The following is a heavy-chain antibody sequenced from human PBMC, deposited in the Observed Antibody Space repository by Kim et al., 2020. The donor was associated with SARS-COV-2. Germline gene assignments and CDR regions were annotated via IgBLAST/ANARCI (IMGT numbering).Heavy chain of an antibody. V-gene: IGHV3-49*03. CDR2: VRTETYRATT. CDR3: ARDRSSSVVADV. J-gene: IGHJ6*02. CDR1: GFTFGDYA. D-gene: IGHD2-15*01. Sequence: GSLRLSCSASGFTFGDYALTWYRQAPGQRLEWVGFVRTETYRATTRYAASVEGRFTISRDDSNSIAYLQMDSLKIEDTAVYYCARDRSSSVVADVWGQG.